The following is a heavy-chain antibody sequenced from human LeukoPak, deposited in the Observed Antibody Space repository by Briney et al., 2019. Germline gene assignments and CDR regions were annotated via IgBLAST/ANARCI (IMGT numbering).Heavy chain of an antibody. CDR3: ARGGSSGWPIIFDY. J-gene: IGHJ4*02. CDR1: GFTFSSYA. CDR2: ISYDGSNK. Sequence: HPGRSLRLSCAASGFTFSSYAMHWVRQAPGKGLEWVAVISYDGSNKYYADSVKGRFTISRDNSKNTLYLQMNSLRAEDTAVYYCARGGSSGWPIIFDYWGQGTLVTVSS. V-gene: IGHV3-30-3*01. D-gene: IGHD6-19*01.